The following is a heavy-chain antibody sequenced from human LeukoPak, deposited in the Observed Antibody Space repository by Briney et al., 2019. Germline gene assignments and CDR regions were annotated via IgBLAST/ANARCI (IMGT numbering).Heavy chain of an antibody. V-gene: IGHV4-61*01. CDR1: GGSVSSGSYY. CDR2: MYHTGRT. D-gene: IGHD5-18*01. Sequence: SETLFLTCTVSGGSVSSGSYYWSWIRQPPGKGLEWVGYMYHTGRTNYNPSLKSRVTISVDTSKNQFSLKLTSVTAADTAVYFCAREIDVDTTLVDDNWFDPWGQGTLVTVSS. J-gene: IGHJ5*02. CDR3: AREIDVDTTLVDDNWFDP.